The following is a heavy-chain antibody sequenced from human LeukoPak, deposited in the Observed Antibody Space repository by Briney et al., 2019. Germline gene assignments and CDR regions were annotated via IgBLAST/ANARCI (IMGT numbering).Heavy chain of an antibody. V-gene: IGHV3-33*06. CDR2: IWYDGSNK. CDR3: AKDYYGDYFDY. Sequence: GGSLRLSXAASGFTFRSYGMHWVRQAPGKGLEWVAVIWYDGSNKYYADSVKGRFTISRDNSKNTLYLQMNSLRAEDTAVYYCAKDYYGDYFDYWGQGTLVTVSS. J-gene: IGHJ4*02. CDR1: GFTFRSYG. D-gene: IGHD3-22*01.